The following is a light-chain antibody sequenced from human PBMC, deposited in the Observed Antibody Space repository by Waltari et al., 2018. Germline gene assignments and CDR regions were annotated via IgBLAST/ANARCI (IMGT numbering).Light chain of an antibody. CDR1: QSVNSN. CDR3: QQYNNWPPEDT. V-gene: IGKV3-15*01. CDR2: GAS. J-gene: IGKJ2*01. Sequence: EIVMTQSPATLSMSPGERATLSCRASQSVNSNLAWFQQKPGQAPRLLIYGASTRATCIPARFSGSGSGTDFSLTISSLQSEDFAVYYCQQYNNWPPEDTFGQGTKLEIK.